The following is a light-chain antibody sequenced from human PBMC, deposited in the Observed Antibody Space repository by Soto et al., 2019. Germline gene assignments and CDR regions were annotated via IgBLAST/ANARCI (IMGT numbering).Light chain of an antibody. J-gene: IGKJ3*01. V-gene: IGKV1-39*01. CDR3: QQSYSTPQIT. Sequence: DFQMTQSPSSLSASVGDTVTITCRASQDIGTFLNWYQQKPGKAPKLLIYAASALLSGVSSRFSGSVSGTYFTLTISSLQPEDFATYYCQQSYSTPQITFGPGTKVDMK. CDR2: AAS. CDR1: QDIGTF.